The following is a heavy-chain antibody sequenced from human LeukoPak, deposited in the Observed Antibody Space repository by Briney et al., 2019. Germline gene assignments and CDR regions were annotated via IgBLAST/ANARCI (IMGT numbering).Heavy chain of an antibody. CDR2: INPNSGGT. Sequence: VASVKVSCKASGYTFTGYYMHWVRQAPGQGLEWMGWINPNSGGTNYAQKFQGRVTMTRDTSISTAYMELSRLRSDDTAVYYCASLSYFPGLLGDFDYWGQGTLVTVSS. D-gene: IGHD2/OR15-2a*01. CDR3: ASLSYFPGLLGDFDY. J-gene: IGHJ4*02. CDR1: GYTFTGYY. V-gene: IGHV1-2*02.